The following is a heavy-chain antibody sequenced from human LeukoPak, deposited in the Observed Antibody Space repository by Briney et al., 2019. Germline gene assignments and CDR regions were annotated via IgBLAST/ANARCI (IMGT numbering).Heavy chain of an antibody. V-gene: IGHV1-18*01. CDR3: ARGHYDFWSGYSLYYFDY. CDR1: GYTFTSYG. CDR2: ISAYNGNT. Sequence: ASVKVSCKASGYTFTSYGISWVRQAPGQGLEWMGWISAYNGNTNYAQKLQGRVTMTTDTSTSTAYMELRSQRSDDTAVYYCARGHYDFWSGYSLYYFDYWGQGTQVTVSS. J-gene: IGHJ4*02. D-gene: IGHD3-3*01.